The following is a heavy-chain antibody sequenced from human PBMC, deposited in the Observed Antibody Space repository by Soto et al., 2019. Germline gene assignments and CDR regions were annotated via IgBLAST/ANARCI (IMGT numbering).Heavy chain of an antibody. CDR1: GGSISSYY. V-gene: IGHV4-59*01. CDR2: IYYSGST. Sequence: QVQLQESGPGLVKPSETLPPTCTVSGGSISSYYWSWFRQPPGRGLEWIGYIYYSGSTNYNPSLKSRVTISVDTSKNQFSLKLSSVTAADTAVYYCAGENIVGATTLDYWGQGTLVTVSS. J-gene: IGHJ4*02. CDR3: AGENIVGATTLDY. D-gene: IGHD1-26*01.